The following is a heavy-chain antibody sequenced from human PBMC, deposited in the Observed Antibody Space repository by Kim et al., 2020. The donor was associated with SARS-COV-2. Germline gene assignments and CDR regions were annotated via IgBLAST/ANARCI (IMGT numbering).Heavy chain of an antibody. Sequence: ASVKVSCKASGYTFTGYYMYWVRQAPGQGLEWMGWINPNSGGTNYAQKFQGRVTMTRDTSISTAYMELSRLRSDDTAVYYCASTLAAAGYNWFDPWGQGTLATVSS. CDR3: ASTLAAAGYNWFDP. CDR1: GYTFTGYY. CDR2: INPNSGGT. J-gene: IGHJ5*02. V-gene: IGHV1-2*02. D-gene: IGHD6-13*01.